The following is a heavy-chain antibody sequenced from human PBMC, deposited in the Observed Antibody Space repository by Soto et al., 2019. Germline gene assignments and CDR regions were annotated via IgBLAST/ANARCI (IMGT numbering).Heavy chain of an antibody. V-gene: IGHV3-9*01. J-gene: IGHJ5*02. CDR3: AKDIKTKWLQSLQFWFDP. Sequence: EVQLVESGGGLVQPGRSLRLSCAASGFTFDDYAMHWVRQAPGKGLEWGSGISWNSGSIGYADSVKGRFTISRDNAKNSLYLRMNSLRAEDTALYYCAKDIKTKWLQSLQFWFDPWGQGTLVTVSS. CDR2: ISWNSGSI. D-gene: IGHD5-12*01. CDR1: GFTFDDYA.